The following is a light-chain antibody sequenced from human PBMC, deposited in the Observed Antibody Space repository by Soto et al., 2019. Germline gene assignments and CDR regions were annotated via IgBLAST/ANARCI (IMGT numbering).Light chain of an antibody. Sequence: IQMTQSPSTLSASVGDRVTITCRASQSINFWLAWYQQKPGKAPKLLIYKASSLQSGVPSRFSGSGSGTDFTLTISGLQPDDLATYFCQHYDRYPFTVGHGTSLDIK. J-gene: IGKJ2*01. CDR1: QSINFW. CDR3: QHYDRYPFT. CDR2: KAS. V-gene: IGKV1-5*03.